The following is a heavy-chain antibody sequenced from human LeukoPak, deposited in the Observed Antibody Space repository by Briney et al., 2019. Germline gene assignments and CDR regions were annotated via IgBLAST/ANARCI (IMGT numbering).Heavy chain of an antibody. J-gene: IGHJ4*02. CDR3: ARNGGSYSFDY. CDR1: GGSISSYY. CDR2: SSYSGSS. D-gene: IGHD1-26*01. Sequence: SETLSLTCIVSGGSISSYYWSWIRQPPGKGLEWIGYSSYSGSSNYNPSLKSRVTISVDTSKNQFSLKLSSVIAADTAVYYCARNGGSYSFDYWGQGTLVTVSS. V-gene: IGHV4-59*01.